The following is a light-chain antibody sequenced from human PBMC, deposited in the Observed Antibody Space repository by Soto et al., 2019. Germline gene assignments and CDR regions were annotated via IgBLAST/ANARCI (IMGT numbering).Light chain of an antibody. CDR3: QKYHSYPLN. V-gene: IGKV1-16*01. CDR2: GAS. CDR1: QDIHIY. Sequence: DIRMTQSPSSLSAFVGDRVTITCRARQDIHIYLSWYQQKPGKAPESLIYGASSLQSGVPSRFSASGSLTEFTLTISSLQPEDFATYYCQKYHSYPLNLGQGTRLEIK. J-gene: IGKJ5*01.